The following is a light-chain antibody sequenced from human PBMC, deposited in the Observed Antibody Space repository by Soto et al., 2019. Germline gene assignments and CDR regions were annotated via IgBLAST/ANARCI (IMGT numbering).Light chain of an antibody. CDR3: CSYTLSATLV. J-gene: IGLJ3*02. V-gene: IGLV2-14*01. CDR2: EVR. CDR1: TNDIGGYNY. Sequence: QSALTQPASVSGSPGQSITISCSGTTNDIGGYNYVSWYQHHPGKVPKVIIYEVRNRPSGVSNRFSGSKSGNTASLTISGLQDEDEAYYYCCSYTLSATLVFGGGTKVTVL.